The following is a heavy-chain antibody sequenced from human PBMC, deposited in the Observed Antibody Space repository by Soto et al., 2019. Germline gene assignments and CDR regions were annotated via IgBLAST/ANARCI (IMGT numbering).Heavy chain of an antibody. Sequence: ASVKVSCKASVYTFTSYAMHWVRQAPGQRLEWMGWINADNGNTKYAQNLQGRVTMTTDTSTSTAYMELRSLRSDDTAVYYCARDLPPVDYWGQGTLVTVSS. CDR2: INADNGNT. CDR3: ARDLPPVDY. J-gene: IGHJ4*02. V-gene: IGHV1-3*01. CDR1: VYTFTSYA.